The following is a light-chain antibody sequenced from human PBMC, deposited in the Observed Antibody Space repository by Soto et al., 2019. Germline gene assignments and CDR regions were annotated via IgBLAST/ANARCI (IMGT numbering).Light chain of an antibody. Sequence: VFSGESVELSCRASQSVSSNLAWYQQKPGQAPRLLIYGASTRATGIPARFSGSGYGTEFTRTRSSLQSEDFAVYYGQQYNKWARTIGQGTKVDIK. CDR1: QSVSSN. V-gene: IGKV3-15*01. J-gene: IGKJ1*01. CDR2: GAS. CDR3: QQYNKWART.